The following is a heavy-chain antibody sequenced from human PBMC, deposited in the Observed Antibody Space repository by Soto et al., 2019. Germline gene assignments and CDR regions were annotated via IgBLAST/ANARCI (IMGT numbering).Heavy chain of an antibody. CDR1: GFTFNSYG. D-gene: IGHD1-26*01. J-gene: IGHJ4*02. CDR3: AKTPWEKYYSSWFDC. Sequence: QVQLVESGGGVVQPGRSLRLSCAASGFTFNSYGMHWVRQAPGKGLEWVASISHDGTNKYYVDSVKGRFTISRDNSKSTLYLQMNSLRAEYTAVYYCAKTPWEKYYSSWFDCWGQGTLVTVSS. CDR2: ISHDGTNK. V-gene: IGHV3-30*18.